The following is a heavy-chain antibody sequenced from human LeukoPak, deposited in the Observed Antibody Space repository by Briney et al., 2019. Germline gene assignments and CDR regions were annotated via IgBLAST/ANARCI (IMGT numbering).Heavy chain of an antibody. CDR3: AKTSSGWYKWDY. V-gene: IGHV3-23*01. J-gene: IGHJ4*02. D-gene: IGHD6-19*01. Sequence: GGSLRLSCAASGFTFSSYAMSWVRQAPGKELEWVSGISGSGISTYYADSVKGRFTISRDNSRNTIYLQMNSLRADDTAVYYCAKTSSGWYKWDYWGQGTLVTVSS. CDR1: GFTFSSYA. CDR2: ISGSGIST.